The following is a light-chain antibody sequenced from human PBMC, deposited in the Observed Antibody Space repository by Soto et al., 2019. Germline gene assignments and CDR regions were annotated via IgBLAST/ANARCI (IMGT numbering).Light chain of an antibody. V-gene: IGKV4-1*01. Sequence: DIVMTQSPDSLAVSLGERATINCKSSQSVLYSSNNKNYLAWYQQKAGQPPKLLISWASTRESGVPDRFSGSGSGTDFTLTISSLQAEDVAVYYCQQYYSSPTFGQGTKLEIK. CDR1: QSVLYSSNNKNY. J-gene: IGKJ2*01. CDR2: WAS. CDR3: QQYYSSPT.